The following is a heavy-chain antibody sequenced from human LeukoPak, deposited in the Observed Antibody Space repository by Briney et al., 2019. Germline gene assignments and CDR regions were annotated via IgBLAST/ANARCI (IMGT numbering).Heavy chain of an antibody. CDR1: GGSISSYY. J-gene: IGHJ1*01. D-gene: IGHD6-13*01. CDR3: AIDGYSSSWYQVYFQH. Sequence: KPSETLSLTCTVSGGSISSYYWSWIRQPAGKGLEWIGRIYASGRTNYNPSLKSRVTMSVDTSKNQISLRLSSVTAADTAVYYCAIDGYSSSWYQVYFQHWGQGTLVTVSS. CDR2: IYASGRT. V-gene: IGHV4-4*07.